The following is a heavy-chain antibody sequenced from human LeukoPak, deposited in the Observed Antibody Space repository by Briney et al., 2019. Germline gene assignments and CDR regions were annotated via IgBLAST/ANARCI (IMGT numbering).Heavy chain of an antibody. CDR1: GLTFSEHN. CDR3: ARVALGNYGEYDY. D-gene: IGHD4-17*01. CDR2: ITNKTDRYNT. V-gene: IGHV3-72*01. Sequence: GGSLRLSCVAPGLTFSEHNMDWVRQAPGKGLEWVGRITNKTDRYNTHYASSVKGRFTISRDDSRHSMFLQMNSLKAEDTAVYYCARVALGNYGEYDYWGQGALVTVSS. J-gene: IGHJ4*02.